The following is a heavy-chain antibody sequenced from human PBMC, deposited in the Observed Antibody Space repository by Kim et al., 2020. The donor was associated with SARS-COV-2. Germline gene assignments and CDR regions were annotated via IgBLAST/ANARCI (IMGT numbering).Heavy chain of an antibody. CDR2: INSDGTSV. J-gene: IGHJ5*02. CDR3: VREPAS. Sequence: GGSLRLSCAASGFSFSDYYMSWIRQAPGKGLEWVAYINSDGTSVNYVDSVNGRFTISRDNAKKSLSLQMNSLTHEATAVYYCVREPASCGQGTLVTVSS. CDR1: GFSFSDYY. V-gene: IGHV3-11*01.